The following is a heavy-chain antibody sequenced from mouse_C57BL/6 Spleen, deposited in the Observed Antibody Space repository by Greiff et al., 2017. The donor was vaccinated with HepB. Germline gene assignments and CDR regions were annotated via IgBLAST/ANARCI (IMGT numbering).Heavy chain of an antibody. CDR3: ARTPFTTVVARYCYFDV. CDR2: INPNNGGT. CDR1: GYTFTDYY. Sequence: EVQLQQSGPELVKPGASVKISCKASGYTFTDYYMNWVKQSHGKSLEWIGDINPNNGGTSYNQKFKGKATLTVDKSSSTAYMELRSLTSEDSAVYYCARTPFTTVVARYCYFDVWGTGTTVTVSS. V-gene: IGHV1-26*01. D-gene: IGHD1-1*01. J-gene: IGHJ1*03.